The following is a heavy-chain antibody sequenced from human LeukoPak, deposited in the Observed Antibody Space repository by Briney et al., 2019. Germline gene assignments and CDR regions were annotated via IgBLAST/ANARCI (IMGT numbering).Heavy chain of an antibody. J-gene: IGHJ3*02. CDR1: GFTFSSYG. CDR2: ISYDGSNK. CDR3: ARDHIVLMVYASGDAFDI. Sequence: GGSLRLSCAASGFTFSSYGMHWVRQAPGKGLEWVAVISYDGSNKYYADSVKGRFTISRDNAKNSLYLQMNSLRAEDTAVYYCARDHIVLMVYASGDAFDIWGQGTMVTVSS. V-gene: IGHV3-30*03. D-gene: IGHD2-8*01.